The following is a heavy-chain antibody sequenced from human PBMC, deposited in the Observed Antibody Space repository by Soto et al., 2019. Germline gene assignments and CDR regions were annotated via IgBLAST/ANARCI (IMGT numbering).Heavy chain of an antibody. Sequence: GGSLRLSCAASGFTFSSYEMNWVRQAPGKGLEWVSYISSIGSTIYYADSVKGRFTISRDNAKNSLYLQMNSLRAEDTAVYYCARGRLISSWYFDYWGQGTLVTVSS. V-gene: IGHV3-48*03. CDR1: GFTFSSYE. CDR2: ISSIGSTI. CDR3: ARGRLISSWYFDY. D-gene: IGHD6-13*01. J-gene: IGHJ4*02.